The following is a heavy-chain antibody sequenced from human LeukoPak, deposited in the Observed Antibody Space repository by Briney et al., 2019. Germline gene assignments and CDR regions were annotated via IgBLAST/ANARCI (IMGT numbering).Heavy chain of an antibody. D-gene: IGHD3-10*01. V-gene: IGHV3-11*01. Sequence: PGGSLRLSCAASGFTFSDYYMGWIRQAPGKGLEWVSYIRISGSTIFYADSVKGRFTISRDNAKNSLYLQMNSLRADDTAVYYCAKASASGNVDYWGQGTLVTVSS. CDR3: AKASASGNVDY. J-gene: IGHJ4*02. CDR2: IRISGSTI. CDR1: GFTFSDYY.